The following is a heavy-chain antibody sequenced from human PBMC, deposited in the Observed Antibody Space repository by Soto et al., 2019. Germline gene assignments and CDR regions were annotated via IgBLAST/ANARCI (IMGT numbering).Heavy chain of an antibody. CDR1: GYTFTSYY. CDR2: INPSGGST. CDR3: ARSGYYYDSSGYYLGAHWFDP. J-gene: IGHJ5*02. D-gene: IGHD3-22*01. V-gene: IGHV1-46*01. Sequence: QVQLVQSGAEVKKPGASVKVSCKASGYTFTSYYMHWVRQAPGQGLEWMGIINPSGGSTSYAQKFQGRVTMTRDTSTSTVYMELSSLRSEDTAVYYCARSGYYYDSSGYYLGAHWFDPWGQGTLVTVSS.